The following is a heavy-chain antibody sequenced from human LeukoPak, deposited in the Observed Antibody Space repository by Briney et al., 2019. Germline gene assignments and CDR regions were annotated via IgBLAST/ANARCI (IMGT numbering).Heavy chain of an antibody. Sequence: GGSLRLSCAASGFTFSNAWMSWVRQAPGKGLEWVGRIKSKIDGGTTDYGAPVKGRFTISRDDSKNTLYLQMNSLRAEDTAVYYCAKDGGYCSGGSCYSNFDYWGQGTLVTVSS. CDR1: GFTFSNAW. CDR3: AKDGGYCSGGSCYSNFDY. J-gene: IGHJ4*02. CDR2: IKSKIDGGTT. V-gene: IGHV3-15*01. D-gene: IGHD2-15*01.